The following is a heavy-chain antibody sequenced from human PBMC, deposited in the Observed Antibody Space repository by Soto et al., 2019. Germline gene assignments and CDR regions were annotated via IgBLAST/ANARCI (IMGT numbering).Heavy chain of an antibody. V-gene: IGHV1-46*01. CDR2: INPSGGST. CDR1: GYTFTSYY. J-gene: IGHJ4*02. Sequence: ASVKVSCKASGYTFTSYYMHWVRQAPGQGLEWMGIINPSGGSTSYAQKFQGRVTMTRDTSTSTVYMELSSLRSEDTAVYYCARDLEGPRPTGDGYYYLIGYWGQGTLVTVPS. CDR3: ARDLEGPRPTGDGYYYLIGY. D-gene: IGHD3-22*01.